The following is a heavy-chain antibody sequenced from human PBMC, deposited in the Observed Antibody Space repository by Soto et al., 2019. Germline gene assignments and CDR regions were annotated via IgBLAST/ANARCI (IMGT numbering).Heavy chain of an antibody. V-gene: IGHV3-30-3*01. CDR3: RGGDY. Sequence: QVQLVESGGGVVQPGRSLRLSCAASGFTFSSYAMHWVRQAPGKGLEWGAVISYDGSNKYYADSVKGRFTISRDNSKNTLYLQMNSLRAEDTAVYYCRGGDYWGQGTLVTVSS. CDR2: ISYDGSNK. CDR1: GFTFSSYA. J-gene: IGHJ4*02.